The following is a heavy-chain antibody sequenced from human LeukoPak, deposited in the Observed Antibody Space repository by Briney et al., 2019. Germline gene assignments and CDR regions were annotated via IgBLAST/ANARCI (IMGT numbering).Heavy chain of an antibody. Sequence: SETLSLTCAVYGGSFSGYYWSWIRQPPGKGLEWIGEINHSGSTNYNPSLKSRVTISVDTSKNQFSLKLSSVTAADTAVYYCARYIAVAGTGWFDPWGQGTLDTVSS. J-gene: IGHJ5*02. CDR1: GGSFSGYY. CDR2: INHSGST. CDR3: ARYIAVAGTGWFDP. D-gene: IGHD6-19*01. V-gene: IGHV4-34*01.